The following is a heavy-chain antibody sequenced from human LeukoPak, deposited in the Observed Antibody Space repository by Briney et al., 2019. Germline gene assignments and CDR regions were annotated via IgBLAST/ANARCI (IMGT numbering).Heavy chain of an antibody. Sequence: SETLSLTCTVSGGAVRRGNYYWTWIRQPAGSGLEWIGRIYTSGTTDYDPSLRTRVTISVDASRNQFSLNLSSVTAADTAVYYCARESREPGRIFWSGYYTSGAFDIWGQGTVVTVSS. V-gene: IGHV4-61*02. CDR1: GGAVRRGNYY. J-gene: IGHJ3*02. CDR2: IYTSGTT. D-gene: IGHD3-3*01. CDR3: ARESREPGRIFWSGYYTSGAFDI.